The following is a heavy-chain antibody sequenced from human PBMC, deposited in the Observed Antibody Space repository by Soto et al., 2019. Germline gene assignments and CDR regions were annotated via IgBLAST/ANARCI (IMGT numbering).Heavy chain of an antibody. J-gene: IGHJ6*02. Sequence: QMQLHESGPGLVKLSETLSLTCNVSGDSIGRFYWSWIRQSSEKGLEWIGRVYSTGGTAYNPALKGRVTISLDRSNNHVSLEMNSVTPADTAVYFCARDLSGTGLDIWGRGTRVTVSS. CDR1: GDSIGRFY. V-gene: IGHV4-4*07. CDR3: ARDLSGTGLDI. CDR2: VYSTGGT. D-gene: IGHD1-26*01.